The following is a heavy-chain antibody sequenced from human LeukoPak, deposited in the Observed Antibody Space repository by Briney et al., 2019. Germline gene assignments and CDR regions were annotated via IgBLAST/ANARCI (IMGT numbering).Heavy chain of an antibody. CDR1: GDTFNNYA. CDR3: VRGPIYGSGSYFDY. J-gene: IGHJ4*02. Sequence: SVKVSCKASGDTFNNYAISWVRQAPGQGLEWMGGIIPLFGAANYAQKFQGRVTITADESTSTAYMELSTLRSEDTAVYYCVRGPIYGSGSYFDYWGQGTLVTVSS. CDR2: IIPLFGAA. D-gene: IGHD3-10*01. V-gene: IGHV1-69*13.